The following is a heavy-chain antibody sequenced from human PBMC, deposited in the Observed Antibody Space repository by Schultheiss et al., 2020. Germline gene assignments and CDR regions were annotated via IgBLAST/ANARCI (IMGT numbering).Heavy chain of an antibody. D-gene: IGHD3-16*01. CDR2: ISGSGGST. V-gene: IGHV3-23*01. Sequence: GESLKISCAASGFTFSSYSMNWVRQAPGKGLEWVSAISGSGGSTYYADSVKGRFTISRDNSKNTLYLQMNSLRAEDTAVYYCAKDRLGVWDVDHWGQGTLVTVSS. CDR3: AKDRLGVWDVDH. J-gene: IGHJ4*02. CDR1: GFTFSSYS.